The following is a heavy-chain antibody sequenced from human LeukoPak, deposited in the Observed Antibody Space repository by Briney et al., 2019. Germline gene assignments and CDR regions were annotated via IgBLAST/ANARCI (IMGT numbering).Heavy chain of an antibody. CDR2: INSDGSTT. V-gene: IGHV3-74*01. CDR3: ASGVTTGY. CDR1: GITFSSYW. D-gene: IGHD1-26*01. J-gene: IGHJ4*02. Sequence: PGGSLTLSCAASGITFSSYWMHWVRQAPGKGLVWVSLINSDGSTTSYADSVKGRFTISRDNAKNTLYLQMNSLRAEDTAVYYCASGVTTGYWGQGTLVTVSS.